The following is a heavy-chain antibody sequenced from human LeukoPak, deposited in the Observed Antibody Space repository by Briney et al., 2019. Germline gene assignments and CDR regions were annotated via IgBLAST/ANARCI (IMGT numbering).Heavy chain of an antibody. J-gene: IGHJ4*02. CDR2: IGSSGSTI. CDR1: GFTFSSYE. CDR3: AKEGWQQLGYFDY. V-gene: IGHV3-48*03. Sequence: GGSLRLSCAASGFTFSSYEMNWVRQAPRKGQEWVSYIGSSGSTIYYADSVKGRFTISRDDSKNTLYLQMNSLRAEDTAVYYCAKEGWQQLGYFDYWGQGTLVTVSS. D-gene: IGHD6-13*01.